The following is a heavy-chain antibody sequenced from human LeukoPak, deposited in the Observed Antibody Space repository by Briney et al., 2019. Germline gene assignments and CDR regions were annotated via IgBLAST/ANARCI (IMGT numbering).Heavy chain of an antibody. CDR3: ARPRDEGKFDYFDN. D-gene: IGHD5-24*01. J-gene: IGHJ4*02. CDR1: GYSFTSYW. Sequence: GESLKISCKGSGYSFTSYWSGWGRQMPGKGLEWMGIIYTGDSDTRYSPSSQGGVTISAAKSISTAYLQWSSMKASDTAMYYCARPRDEGKFDYFDNWGQGTLVTVSS. CDR2: IYTGDSDT. V-gene: IGHV5-51*01.